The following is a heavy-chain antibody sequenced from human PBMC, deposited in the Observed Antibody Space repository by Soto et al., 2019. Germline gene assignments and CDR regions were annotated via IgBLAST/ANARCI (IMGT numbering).Heavy chain of an antibody. V-gene: IGHV4-59*08. CDR2: VYYTGTT. D-gene: IGHD3-22*01. CDR1: GGSIDSYY. CDR3: ARLGGYYQSLDT. Sequence: SETLSLTCTVSGGSIDSYYRTWIRQPPGKGLEWIGYVYYTGTTTYSPSLKSRVTISVDTSMNQISLKLSSVTAADTAFYYCARLGGYYQSLDTWGQGTLVTVSS. J-gene: IGHJ5*02.